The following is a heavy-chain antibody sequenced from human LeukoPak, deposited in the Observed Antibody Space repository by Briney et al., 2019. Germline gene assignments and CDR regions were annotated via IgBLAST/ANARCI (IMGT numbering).Heavy chain of an antibody. V-gene: IGHV1-46*03. CDR2: INPSGGST. Sequence: GAPVKVSCKASGYTFTSYYMHWVRQAPGQGLEWMGIINPSGGSTSYAQKFQGRVTMTRDTSTSTVYMELSSLRSEDTAVYYCARVTDYDFWSGPYYFDYWGQGTLVTVSS. CDR1: GYTFTSYY. CDR3: ARVTDYDFWSGPYYFDY. J-gene: IGHJ4*02. D-gene: IGHD3-3*01.